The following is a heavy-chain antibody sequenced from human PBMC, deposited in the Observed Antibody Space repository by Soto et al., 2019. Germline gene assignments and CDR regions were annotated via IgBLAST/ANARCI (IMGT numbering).Heavy chain of an antibody. CDR1: GASITYGGYS. CDR2: ISHLEST. Sequence: QLQLHQSGSGLVKASQTLSLTCTLSGASITYGGYSWSWIRQPPGKDLEWLGYISHLESTFYNPSFQSRITLSIDRSKNQFSLKLASMTAADTAVYYCARGGGYDPFDYWGQGTLVTVAS. J-gene: IGHJ4*02. V-gene: IGHV4-30-2*01. D-gene: IGHD5-12*01. CDR3: ARGGGYDPFDY.